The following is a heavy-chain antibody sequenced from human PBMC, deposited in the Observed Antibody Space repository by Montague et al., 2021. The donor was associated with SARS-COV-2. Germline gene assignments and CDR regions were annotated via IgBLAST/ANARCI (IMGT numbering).Heavy chain of an antibody. CDR1: GGSISSSSYY. D-gene: IGHD2-2*01. CDR2: IYYSGST. V-gene: IGHV4-39*01. J-gene: IGHJ4*02. Sequence: SETLSLTCTVSGGSISSSSYYWGWIRQPPGKGLEWIGSIYYSGSTYYNPSLKSRVTISVDTSKNQFSLKLSSVTAADTAVYYCARHLLGYCSSTSCYVGWGQGTLVTVSS. CDR3: ARHLLGYCSSTSCYVG.